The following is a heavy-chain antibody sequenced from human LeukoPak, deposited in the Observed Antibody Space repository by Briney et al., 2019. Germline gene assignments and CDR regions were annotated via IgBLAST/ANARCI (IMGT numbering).Heavy chain of an antibody. Sequence: PPGGSLRLSCAASGFTFSTYSMNWVRQAPGMGLEWVSYISTSSGTMYYADSVKGRFTISRDNAQNSLYLQMNSLTAEDTAVYYCAREGSAADDFDYWGQGTLVTVSS. CDR1: GFTFSTYS. D-gene: IGHD2-2*01. J-gene: IGHJ4*02. CDR2: ISTSSGTM. V-gene: IGHV3-48*04. CDR3: AREGSAADDFDY.